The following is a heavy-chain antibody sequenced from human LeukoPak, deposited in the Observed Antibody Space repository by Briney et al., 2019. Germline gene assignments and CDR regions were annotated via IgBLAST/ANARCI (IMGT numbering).Heavy chain of an antibody. CDR2: INHSGST. D-gene: IGHD4-17*01. CDR1: GGSFSGYY. J-gene: IGHJ5*02. CDR3: ARANYGDSS. V-gene: IGHV4-34*01. Sequence: KPSETLSLTCAVYGGSFSGYYWSWIRQPPGKGLEWIGEINHSGSTNYNPSLKSRVTISVDTSKNQFSLKLSSVTAADTAVYYCARANYGDSSWGQGTLVTVSS.